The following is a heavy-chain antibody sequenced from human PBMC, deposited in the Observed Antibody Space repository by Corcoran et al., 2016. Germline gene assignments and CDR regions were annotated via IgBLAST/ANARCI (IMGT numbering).Heavy chain of an antibody. J-gene: IGHJ4*02. CDR2: IIPIFGTA. Sequence: QVQLVQSGAEVKKPGSSVKVSCKASGGTFSSYAISWVRQAPGQGLEWMGGIIPIFGTANYAQKFQGRVTITADESTSTAYMELRSLRSEDTAVYYCAREGVEMATIGKMNYFDYWGQGTLVTVSS. CDR3: AREGVEMATIGKMNYFDY. CDR1: GGTFSSYA. V-gene: IGHV1-69*01. D-gene: IGHD1-1*01.